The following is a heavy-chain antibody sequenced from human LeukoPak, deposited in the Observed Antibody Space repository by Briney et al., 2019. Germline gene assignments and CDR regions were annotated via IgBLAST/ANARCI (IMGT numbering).Heavy chain of an antibody. D-gene: IGHD1-26*01. J-gene: IGHJ4*02. CDR2: IYYGGSS. V-gene: IGHV4-39*01. Sequence: PSETLSLTCTVSGDSIGSSNYFWDWIRQPPGKGLEWIGSIYYGGSSYYNPSLKSRVTISVDTSKNQFSLKLSSVTAADTAVYYCARHRSGTYYRFDYWGQGTPVTVSS. CDR3: ARHRSGTYYRFDY. CDR1: GDSIGSSNYF.